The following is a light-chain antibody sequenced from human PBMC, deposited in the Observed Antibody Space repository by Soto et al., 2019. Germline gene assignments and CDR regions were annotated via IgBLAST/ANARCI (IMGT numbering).Light chain of an antibody. V-gene: IGLV7-46*01. CDR3: MMSHGAGVV. J-gene: IGLJ2*01. CDR1: TGAVTSGQY. Sequence: QAVVTQEPSLTVSPGGTVTLTCGSSTGAVTSGQYPYWFQQKPGQAPKTLIFDTYNKQSWTPARFSGSLLGGKAALTLSGAQPEDEAEYFCMMSHGAGVVFGGGTKLTVL. CDR2: DTY.